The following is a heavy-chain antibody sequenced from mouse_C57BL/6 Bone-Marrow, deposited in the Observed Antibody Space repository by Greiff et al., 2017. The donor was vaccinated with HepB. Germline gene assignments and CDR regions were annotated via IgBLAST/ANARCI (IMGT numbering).Heavy chain of an antibody. J-gene: IGHJ4*01. Sequence: QVQLQQPGAELVRPGSSVKLSCKASGYTFTSYWMHWVKQRPIQGLEWIGNIDPSDSETHYNQKFKDKATLTVDKSSSTAYMQLSSLTSEDSAVYYCARRWLLPYYAMDYWGQGTSVTVSS. V-gene: IGHV1-52*01. CDR1: GYTFTSYW. CDR2: IDPSDSET. CDR3: ARRWLLPYYAMDY. D-gene: IGHD2-3*01.